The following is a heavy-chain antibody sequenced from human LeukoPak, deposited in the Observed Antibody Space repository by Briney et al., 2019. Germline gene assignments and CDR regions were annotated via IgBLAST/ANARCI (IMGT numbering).Heavy chain of an antibody. D-gene: IGHD6-13*01. CDR1: GFTFNDYA. J-gene: IGHJ4*02. Sequence: GGSLRLSCATSGFTFNDYAMYWVRQAPGKGLEWVSGVSWNSRSIAYADSVKGRFTISRDNAKNSLYLQMNSLRAEDMALYYCAKEGSSWSTFDYWGQGTLVTVSS. CDR3: AKEGSSWSTFDY. V-gene: IGHV3-9*03. CDR2: VSWNSRSI.